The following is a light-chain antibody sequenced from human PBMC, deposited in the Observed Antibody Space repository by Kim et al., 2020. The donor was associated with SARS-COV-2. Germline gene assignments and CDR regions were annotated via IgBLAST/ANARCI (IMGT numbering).Light chain of an antibody. J-gene: IGLJ3*02. CDR3: LLYYGGVWV. Sequence: QTVVTQEPSLTVSPGGTVTLTCASNTGAVTSGYYPNWFQLKPGQAPRSMIHTASGRHSSTPARFSGSLLGGKAALTLSGVQPEDEAEYYCLLYYGGVWVFGGGTKPTVL. CDR1: TGAVTSGYY. V-gene: IGLV7-43*01. CDR2: TAS.